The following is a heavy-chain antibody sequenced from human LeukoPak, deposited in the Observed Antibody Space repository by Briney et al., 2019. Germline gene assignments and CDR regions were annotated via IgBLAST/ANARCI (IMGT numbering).Heavy chain of an antibody. CDR3: ARESVASGGFNWFDP. Sequence: SETLSLTCAVYGGSFSGYYWSWIRQPPGKGLEWIGEINHSGSTNYNPSLKSRVPISVDTSKNQFSLKLSSVTAADTAVYYCARESVASGGFNWFDPWGQGTLATVSS. D-gene: IGHD2-21*01. CDR1: GGSFSGYY. J-gene: IGHJ5*02. CDR2: INHSGST. V-gene: IGHV4-34*01.